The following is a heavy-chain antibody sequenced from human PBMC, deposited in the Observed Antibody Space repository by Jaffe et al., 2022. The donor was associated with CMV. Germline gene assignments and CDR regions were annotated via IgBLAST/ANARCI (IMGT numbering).Heavy chain of an antibody. J-gene: IGHJ5*02. CDR1: GFTFSSYW. Sequence: EVQLVESGGGLVQPGGSLRLSCAASGFTFSSYWMHWVRQAPGKGLVWVSRINSDGSSTSYADSVKGRFTISRDNAKNTLYLQMNSLRAEDTAVYYCAREGYMVRGVIIAGNWFDPWGQGTLVTVSS. CDR3: AREGYMVRGVIIAGNWFDP. V-gene: IGHV3-74*01. CDR2: INSDGSST. D-gene: IGHD3-10*01.